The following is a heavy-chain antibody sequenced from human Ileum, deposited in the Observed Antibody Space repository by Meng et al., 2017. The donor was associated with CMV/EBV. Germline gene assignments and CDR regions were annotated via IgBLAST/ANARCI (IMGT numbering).Heavy chain of an antibody. V-gene: IGHV3-21*01. CDR1: GFTFSSYS. D-gene: IGHD1-14*01. CDR2: ISSSSSYI. CDR3: ARAPRYIKNWFDP. J-gene: IGHJ5*02. Sequence: CAASGFTFSSYSMNWVRQAPGKGLEWVSSISSSSSYIYYADSLKGRFTISRDNAKNSLYLQMNSLRAEDTAVYYCARAPRYIKNWFDPWGQGTLVTVSS.